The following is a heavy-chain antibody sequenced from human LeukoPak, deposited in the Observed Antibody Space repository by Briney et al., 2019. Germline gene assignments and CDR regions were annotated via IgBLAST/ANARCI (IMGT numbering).Heavy chain of an antibody. CDR1: GFTFSSYR. Sequence: PGGSLRLSCAASGFTFSSYRMSWVRQAPGKGLEWVANIKQDGSEKYYVDSVKGRFTISRDNAKNSLYLQMNSLRAEDTAVYYCAREVITPGGYYYYGMDVWGQGTTVTVSS. V-gene: IGHV3-7*01. D-gene: IGHD3-22*01. CDR3: AREVITPGGYYYYGMDV. CDR2: IKQDGSEK. J-gene: IGHJ6*02.